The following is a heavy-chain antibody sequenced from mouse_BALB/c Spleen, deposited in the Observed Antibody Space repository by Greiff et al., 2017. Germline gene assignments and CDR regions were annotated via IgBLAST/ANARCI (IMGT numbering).Heavy chain of an antibody. D-gene: IGHD2-4*01. CDR2: IYPGNSDT. Sequence: EVQLQQSGTVLARPGASVKMSCKASGYSFTSYWMHWAKQRPGQGLEWIGAIYPGNSDTSYNQKFKGKAKLTAVTSASTAYMELSSLTNEDSAVYYCTRAVITTWFAYWGQGTLVTVSA. J-gene: IGHJ3*01. CDR1: GYSFTSYW. V-gene: IGHV1-5*01. CDR3: TRAVITTWFAY.